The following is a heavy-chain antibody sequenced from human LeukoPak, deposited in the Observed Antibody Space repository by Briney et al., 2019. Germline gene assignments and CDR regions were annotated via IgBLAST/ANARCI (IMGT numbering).Heavy chain of an antibody. J-gene: IGHJ3*02. V-gene: IGHV4-59*11. Sequence: SGTLSLTCTVPGGSISSHYWSWIRQPPGKGLEWIGDIYYSGSTNYNPSLKSRVTISVDTSKNQFSLKLSSVTAADTAVYYCARDSRYSSSWYDAFDIWGQGTMVTVSS. CDR1: GGSISSHY. D-gene: IGHD6-13*01. CDR2: IYYSGST. CDR3: ARDSRYSSSWYDAFDI.